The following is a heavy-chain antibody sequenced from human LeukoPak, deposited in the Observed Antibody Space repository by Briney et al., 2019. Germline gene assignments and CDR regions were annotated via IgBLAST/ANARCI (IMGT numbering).Heavy chain of an antibody. D-gene: IGHD6-19*01. J-gene: IGHJ4*02. CDR2: ISGSGGST. Sequence: AGGSLRLSCAASGSTFSSYAMSWVRQAPGKGLEWVSAISGSGGSTYYADSVKGRFTISRDNSKNTLYLQMNSLRAEDTAVYYCAKLSAYIPVAGTVDYWGQGTLVTVSS. V-gene: IGHV3-23*01. CDR3: AKLSAYIPVAGTVDY. CDR1: GSTFSSYA.